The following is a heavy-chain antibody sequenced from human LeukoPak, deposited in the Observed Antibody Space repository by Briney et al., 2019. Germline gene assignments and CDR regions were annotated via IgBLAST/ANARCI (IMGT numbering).Heavy chain of an antibody. J-gene: IGHJ4*02. CDR3: ARGHYDFWSGYYTQLAGYYFDY. Sequence: SWIRQPPGKGLEWIGYIYYSGSTYYNPSLKSRVTISVDTSKNQFSLKLSSVTAADTAVYYCARGHYDFWSGYYTQLAGYYFDYWGQGTLVTVSS. V-gene: IGHV4-30-4*08. D-gene: IGHD3-3*01. CDR2: IYYSGST.